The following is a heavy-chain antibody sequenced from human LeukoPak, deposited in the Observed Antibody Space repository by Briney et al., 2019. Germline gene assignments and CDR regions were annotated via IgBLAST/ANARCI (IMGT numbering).Heavy chain of an antibody. CDR3: ARDHYRFIDY. J-gene: IGHJ4*02. CDR1: GFTFSSFS. Sequence: GGSLRLSCAASGFTFSSFSMTWVRQAPGKGLEWVSYISYSSSTIYYADSVKGRFTISRDNAKTSLYLQMNTLRDEDTAVYYCARDHYRFIDYWGQGTLVTVSS. CDR2: ISYSSSTI. D-gene: IGHD1-26*01. V-gene: IGHV3-48*02.